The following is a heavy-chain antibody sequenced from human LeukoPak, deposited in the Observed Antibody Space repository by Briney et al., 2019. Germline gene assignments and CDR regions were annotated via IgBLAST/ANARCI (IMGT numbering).Heavy chain of an antibody. Sequence: SETESLTCTVSGGSISSYYWSWIRQPPGKGLEWTGYIYYSGSTNYNPSLKSRVTISVDTSKNQFSLKLSSVTAADTAVYYCARDIGDYFDYWGQGTLVTVSS. D-gene: IGHD3-10*01. CDR2: IYYSGST. V-gene: IGHV4-59*01. J-gene: IGHJ4*02. CDR3: ARDIGDYFDY. CDR1: GGSISSYY.